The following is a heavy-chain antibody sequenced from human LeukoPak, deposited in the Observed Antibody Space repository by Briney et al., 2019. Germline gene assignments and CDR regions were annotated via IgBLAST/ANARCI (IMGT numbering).Heavy chain of an antibody. Sequence: PSETLSLTCTVSGGSISSYYWSWIRQPPGKGLEWIGYIYYSGSTNYNPSLKSRVTISVDTSKNQFSLKLSSVTAADTAVYYCARTPPSYDDSSGYYYYYYYMDVWGKGTTVTISS. CDR2: IYYSGST. J-gene: IGHJ6*03. V-gene: IGHV4-59*01. CDR3: ARTPPSYDDSSGYYYYYYYMDV. CDR1: GGSISSYY. D-gene: IGHD3-22*01.